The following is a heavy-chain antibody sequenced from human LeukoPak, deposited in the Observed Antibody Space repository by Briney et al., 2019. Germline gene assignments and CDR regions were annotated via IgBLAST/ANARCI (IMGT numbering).Heavy chain of an antibody. V-gene: IGHV3-33*01. Sequence: GGSLRLSCAASGFTFSSYGMHWVRQAPGKGLEWVAVIWDDGRTKYYADSVKGRFTISRDSSKSTLYPQMNGLRVEDTAVYYCARDPRGPGLNLWGQGTLVTVSS. CDR1: GFTFSSYG. J-gene: IGHJ5*02. D-gene: IGHD3-10*01. CDR3: ARDPRGPGLNL. CDR2: IWDDGRTK.